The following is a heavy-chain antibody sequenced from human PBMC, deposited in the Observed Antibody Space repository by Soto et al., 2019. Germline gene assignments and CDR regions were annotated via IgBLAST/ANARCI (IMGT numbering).Heavy chain of an antibody. V-gene: IGHV3-30-3*01. J-gene: IGHJ3*02. Sequence: PGGSLRLSCAASGFTFSSYAMHWVRQAPGKGLEWVAVISYDGSNKYYADSVKGRFTISRDNSKNTLYLQMNSLRAEDTAVYYCARGSLGGVGAFDIWGQGTMVTVSS. CDR3: ARGSLGGVGAFDI. D-gene: IGHD3-16*01. CDR1: GFTFSSYA. CDR2: ISYDGSNK.